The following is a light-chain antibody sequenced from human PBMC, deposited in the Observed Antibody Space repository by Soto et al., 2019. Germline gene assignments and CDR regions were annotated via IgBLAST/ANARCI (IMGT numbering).Light chain of an antibody. CDR2: QVN. CDR1: SSDIGAYDY. CDR3: FSITTTSTHV. J-gene: IGLJ1*01. V-gene: IGLV2-14*01. Sequence: QSALTQASFLSGSHGQTITISCTGTSSDIGAYDYVAWLQQHPGKAPKLMISQVNNRPSGVSNRCSGSKSGNTAYLTISVLQVEDKAEYVCFSITTTSTHVFGTETKVTVL.